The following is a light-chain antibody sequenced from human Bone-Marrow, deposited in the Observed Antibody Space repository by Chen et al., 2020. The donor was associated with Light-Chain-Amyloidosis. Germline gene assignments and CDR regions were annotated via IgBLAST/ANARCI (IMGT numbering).Light chain of an antibody. Sequence: NFMLTQPHSVSESPGKTVIISCTRSSGSIATNYVQWYQQRPGSSPTTVIYEDDQRPSGVPDRFSGAIDRSSNSAALTLSGLKTEDEADYYCQSYQGSSQGVFGGGTKLTVL. V-gene: IGLV6-57*01. J-gene: IGLJ3*02. CDR2: EDD. CDR3: QSYQGSSQGV. CDR1: SGSIATNY.